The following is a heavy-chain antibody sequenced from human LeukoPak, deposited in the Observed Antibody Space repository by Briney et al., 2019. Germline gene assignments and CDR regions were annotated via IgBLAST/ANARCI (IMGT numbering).Heavy chain of an antibody. J-gene: IGHJ4*02. V-gene: IGHV4-34*01. CDR2: INHSGST. D-gene: IGHD2-2*01. Sequence: PSETLSLTCAVYGGSFSGYYWSWIRQPPGKGLEWIGEINHSGSTNYNPSLKSRVTISVDRSKNQFSLKLSSVTAADTAVYYCARGVGGCSSTSCARDTWGQGTLVTVSS. CDR1: GGSFSGYY. CDR3: ARGVGGCSSTSCARDT.